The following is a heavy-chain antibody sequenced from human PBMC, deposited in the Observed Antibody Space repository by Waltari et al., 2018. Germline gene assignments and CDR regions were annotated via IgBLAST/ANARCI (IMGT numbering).Heavy chain of an antibody. CDR1: GYTLTELS. CDR3: ATVLGGAYDSRGYYYRWFDP. Sequence: QVQLVQSGAEVKKPGASVKVSCKVSGYTLTELSMHWVRQAPGKGLEWVGGFYPEDVKTSNAQKLQGKGTMTEDTSTDIAYMELSSLRSEDTAVYYCATVLGGAYDSRGYYYRWFDPWGQGTLVTVSS. J-gene: IGHJ5*02. CDR2: FYPEDVKT. V-gene: IGHV1-24*01. D-gene: IGHD3-22*01.